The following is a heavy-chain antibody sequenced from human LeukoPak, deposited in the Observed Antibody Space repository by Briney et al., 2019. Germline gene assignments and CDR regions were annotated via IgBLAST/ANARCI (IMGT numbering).Heavy chain of an antibody. D-gene: IGHD3-22*01. CDR2: INPNSGGT. CDR1: GYTFTGYY. V-gene: IGHV1-2*06. Sequence: VASVKLSCKASGYTFTGYYMHWVRQAPGQGLEWMGRINPNSGGTNYAQKFQGRVTMTRDTSISTAYMELSRLRSDDTAVYYCARPSSSGYYRYYFDYWGQGTLVTVSS. CDR3: ARPSSSGYYRYYFDY. J-gene: IGHJ4*02.